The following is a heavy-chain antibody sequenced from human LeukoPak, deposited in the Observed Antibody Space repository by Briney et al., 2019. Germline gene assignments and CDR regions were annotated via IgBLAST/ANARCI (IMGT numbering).Heavy chain of an antibody. Sequence: PSETLSLTCVIYGGSFNVYYWTWIRQSPGKELEWIGEINHSERTNYNPSLKSRLTISADSSKRQLTLKLTSVTAADTAIYYCASKDSTDYHYGSFDIWGQGTMVTVSP. V-gene: IGHV4-34*01. J-gene: IGHJ3*02. CDR2: INHSERT. CDR3: ASKDSTDYHYGSFDI. CDR1: GGSFNVYY. D-gene: IGHD3-22*01.